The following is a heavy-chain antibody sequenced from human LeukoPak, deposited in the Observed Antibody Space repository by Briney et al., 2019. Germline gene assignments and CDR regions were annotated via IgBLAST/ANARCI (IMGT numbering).Heavy chain of an antibody. Sequence: SETLPLTCAVYGGSFSGYYWSWIRQPPGKGLEWIGEINHSGSTNYNPSLKSRVTISVDTSKNQFSLKLSSVTAADTAVYYCARGRRYCSSTSCYYYYYGMDVWGQGTTVTVSS. CDR3: ARGRRYCSSTSCYYYYYGMDV. V-gene: IGHV4-34*01. CDR2: INHSGST. D-gene: IGHD2-2*01. J-gene: IGHJ6*02. CDR1: GGSFSGYY.